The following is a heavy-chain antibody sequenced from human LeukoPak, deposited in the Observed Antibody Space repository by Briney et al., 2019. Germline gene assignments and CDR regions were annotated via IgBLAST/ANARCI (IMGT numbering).Heavy chain of an antibody. CDR2: IRISSSSM. Sequence: GGSLRLSCAASGFTFSSYTMNWVRQAPGKGLEWVSSIRISSSSMYYADSVKGRFTISRDNAKNSLYLQLNSLRAEDTAVYYCARGSSGYNWFDPWGQGTLVTVS. CDR3: ARGSSGYNWFDP. V-gene: IGHV3-21*01. D-gene: IGHD6-19*01. J-gene: IGHJ5*02. CDR1: GFTFSSYT.